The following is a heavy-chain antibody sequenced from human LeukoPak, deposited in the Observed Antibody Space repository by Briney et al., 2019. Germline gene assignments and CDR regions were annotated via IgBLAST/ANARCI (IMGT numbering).Heavy chain of an antibody. V-gene: IGHV3-23*01. CDR3: AKPLGIAVADQYFDY. J-gene: IGHJ4*02. CDR1: GSSFSTYA. D-gene: IGHD6-19*01. Sequence: GGSLRLSCVGSGSSFSTYAISWVRQALGKGLEWVSVIGSSGYDKHHADSVEGRFAISRDNSKNTVYLEMNGLRAEDTAVYYCAKPLGIAVADQYFDYWGQGTLVTVSS. CDR2: IGSSGYDK.